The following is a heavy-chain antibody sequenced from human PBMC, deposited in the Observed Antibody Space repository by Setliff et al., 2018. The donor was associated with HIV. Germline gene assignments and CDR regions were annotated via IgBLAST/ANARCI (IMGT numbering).Heavy chain of an antibody. CDR2: INPHSGGT. Sequence: ASVKVSCKSSGYTFTDFYIHWVRQAPGQGLEWMGWINPHSGGTYYAQKFQGRVTMTSDTSINTAYMELSRLTSDDTAVYFSARAIREGDVFDIWGQGAVVTVSS. D-gene: IGHD3-10*01. CDR3: ARAIREGDVFDI. V-gene: IGHV1-2*02. CDR1: GYTFTDFY. J-gene: IGHJ3*02.